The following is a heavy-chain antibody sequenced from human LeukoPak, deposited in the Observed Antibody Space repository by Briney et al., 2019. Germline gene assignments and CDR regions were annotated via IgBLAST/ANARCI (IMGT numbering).Heavy chain of an antibody. V-gene: IGHV3-7*01. Sequence: GGSLRLSCAASGFTFSIYWMSWVRQAPGKGLEWVANIKQDGGEKYYVDSVRGRFTVSRDNGKNSLYLQMSSLRVDDTAIYYCARGGWSIDYWGQGTLVTVSS. CDR3: ARGGWSIDY. D-gene: IGHD6-19*01. CDR1: GFTFSIYW. J-gene: IGHJ4*02. CDR2: IKQDGGEK.